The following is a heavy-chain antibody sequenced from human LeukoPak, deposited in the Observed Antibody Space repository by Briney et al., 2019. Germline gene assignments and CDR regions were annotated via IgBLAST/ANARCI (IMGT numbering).Heavy chain of an antibody. V-gene: IGHV3-15*01. D-gene: IGHD1-26*01. Sequence: PGGSLRLSCAASGFTFSNAWMSWVRQAPGKGLEWVGRIKSKTDGGTTDYAAPVKGRFTISRDDSKNTLYLQMNSLKTEDTAVYYCTTDRSGSYYADYWGQGTLVTVSS. CDR1: GFTFSNAW. CDR2: IKSKTDGGTT. J-gene: IGHJ4*02. CDR3: TTDRSGSYYADY.